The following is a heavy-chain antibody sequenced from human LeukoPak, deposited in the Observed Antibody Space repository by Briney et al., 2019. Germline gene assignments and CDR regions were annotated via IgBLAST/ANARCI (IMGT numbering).Heavy chain of an antibody. CDR2: VSDTGSST. Sequence: GGSLRLSCAASGFTFSISAMSWVRQAPGKGLEWVSTVSDTGSSTYYADSVKGRFTISRDNSKNTLYLQMYSLRAEDTAVYYCAKAGDYSSSWSRWYFDYWGQGTLVTVSS. CDR1: GFTFSISA. V-gene: IGHV3-23*01. J-gene: IGHJ4*02. CDR3: AKAGDYSSSWSRWYFDY. D-gene: IGHD6-13*01.